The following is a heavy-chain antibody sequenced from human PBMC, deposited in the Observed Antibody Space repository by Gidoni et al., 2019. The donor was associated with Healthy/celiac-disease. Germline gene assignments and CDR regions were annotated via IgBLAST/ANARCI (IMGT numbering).Heavy chain of an antibody. CDR3: ARGRGIVVVPAATPRWFDP. CDR1: GGSFSAYY. Sequence: QVHLQQWGAGRLTPSETLSLTCAVYGGSFSAYYWSWIRQPPGKGLEWIGEINHSGSTNYNPSLKSRVTISVDTSKNQFSLKLSSVTAADTAVYYCARGRGIVVVPAATPRWFDPWGQGTLVTVSS. D-gene: IGHD2-2*02. J-gene: IGHJ5*02. V-gene: IGHV4-34*01. CDR2: INHSGST.